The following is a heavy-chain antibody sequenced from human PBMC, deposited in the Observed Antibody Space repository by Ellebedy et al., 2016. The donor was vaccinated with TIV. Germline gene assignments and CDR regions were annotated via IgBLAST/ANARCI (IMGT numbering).Heavy chain of an antibody. D-gene: IGHD2-15*01. CDR2: TSGSSDSR. Sequence: GESQKISCAASGFTFSNYAMNWVRQAPGKGPEWVSVTSGSSDSRDYADSVKGRFTISRDNSQNTLYLQMNSLRAEDTAVYYCAKGRGGSSYSSLDVWGQGTTVTVSS. V-gene: IGHV3-23*01. CDR3: AKGRGGSSYSSLDV. J-gene: IGHJ6*02. CDR1: GFTFSNYA.